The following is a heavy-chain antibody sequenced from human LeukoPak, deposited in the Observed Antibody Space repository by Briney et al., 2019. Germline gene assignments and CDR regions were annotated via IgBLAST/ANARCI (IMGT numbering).Heavy chain of an antibody. D-gene: IGHD3-22*01. CDR2: ISGSGGST. Sequence: GGSLRLSCAASGFTFSNYGMNWVRQAPGKGLEWVSSISGSGGSTYYADSVKGRFTISRDNSKNTLYLQMNSLRAEDTAVYYCTRSSGYYLFDYFDYWGQGALVTVSS. V-gene: IGHV3-23*01. J-gene: IGHJ4*02. CDR1: GFTFSNYG. CDR3: TRSSGYYLFDYFDY.